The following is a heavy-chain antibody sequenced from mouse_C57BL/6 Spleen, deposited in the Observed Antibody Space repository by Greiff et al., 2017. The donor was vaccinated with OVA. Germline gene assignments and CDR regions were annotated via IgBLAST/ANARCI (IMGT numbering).Heavy chain of an antibody. D-gene: IGHD1-1*01. CDR1: GYTFTSYW. J-gene: IGHJ4*01. V-gene: IGHV1-72*01. Sequence: QVQLQQPGAELVKPGASVKLSCKASGYTFTSYWMHWVKQRPGRGLEWIGRIDPNSGGTKYNEKFKSKATLTVDKPSSTAYMQLSSLTSEDSAVYYCEMSITTVGATWDYAMDYWGKGTSVTVSS. CDR3: EMSITTVGATWDYAMDY. CDR2: IDPNSGGT.